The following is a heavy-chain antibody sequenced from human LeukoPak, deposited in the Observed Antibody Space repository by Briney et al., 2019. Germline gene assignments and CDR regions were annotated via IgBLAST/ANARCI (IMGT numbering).Heavy chain of an antibody. V-gene: IGHV4-4*02. CDR3: ARRPSGAAAALFDY. Sequence: SGTLSFTCAVSGGSISSSNWWSWVRQPPGKGLEWIGEIYHSGSTNYNPSLKSRVTISVDKSKNQFSLKLSSVTAADTAVYYCARRPSGAAAALFDYWGQGTLVTVSS. CDR2: IYHSGST. J-gene: IGHJ4*02. CDR1: GGSISSSNW. D-gene: IGHD6-13*01.